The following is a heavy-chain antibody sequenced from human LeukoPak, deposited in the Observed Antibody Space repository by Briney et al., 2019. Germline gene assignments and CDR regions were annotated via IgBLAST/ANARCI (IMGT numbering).Heavy chain of an antibody. Sequence: SETLSLTCTVSGGSISSGGYYWSWIRQHPGKGLEWIGYIYYSGSTYYNPSLKSRVTISVDTSKNQFSLKLSSVTAADTAVYYCAQGLRYFDWSYFDPWGQGTLVTVSS. J-gene: IGHJ5*02. D-gene: IGHD3-9*01. V-gene: IGHV4-31*03. CDR2: IYYSGST. CDR1: GGSISSGGYY. CDR3: AQGLRYFDWSYFDP.